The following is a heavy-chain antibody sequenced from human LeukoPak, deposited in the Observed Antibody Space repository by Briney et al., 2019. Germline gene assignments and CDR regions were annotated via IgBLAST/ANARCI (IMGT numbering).Heavy chain of an antibody. CDR2: IYYSGST. J-gene: IGHJ5*02. D-gene: IGHD2-21*02. Sequence: SETLSLTCTVSGGSISSSSYYWSWIRQPPGKGLEWIGYIYYSGSTNYNPSLKSRVTISVDTSKNQFSLKLSSVTAADTAVYYCASQYCGGDCSDNWFDPWGQGTLVTVSS. CDR3: ASQYCGGDCSDNWFDP. V-gene: IGHV4-61*05. CDR1: GGSISSSSYY.